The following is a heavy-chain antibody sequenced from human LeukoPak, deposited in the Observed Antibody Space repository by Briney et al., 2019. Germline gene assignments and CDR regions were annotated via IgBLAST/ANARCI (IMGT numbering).Heavy chain of an antibody. CDR3: ARSPAAAGTGWFDP. V-gene: IGHV3-48*03. J-gene: IGHJ5*02. D-gene: IGHD6-13*01. CDR1: GFTFSRYE. Sequence: GGSLRLSCAASGFTFSRYEMNWVRQAPGKGLEWVSYISSSGSTIYYADSVKGRFTISRDNAKNSLYLQMNSLRAEDTAVYYCARSPAAAGTGWFDPWGQGTLVTVSS. CDR2: ISSSGSTI.